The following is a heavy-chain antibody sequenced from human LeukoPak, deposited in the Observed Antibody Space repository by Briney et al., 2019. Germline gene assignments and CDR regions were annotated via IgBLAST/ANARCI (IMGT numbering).Heavy chain of an antibody. Sequence: SETLSLTCTVSGGSISSYYWSWIRQPPGKGLEWIGYIYYSGSTNYNPSLKSRVTISVDTSKNQFSLKLSSVTAADTAVYYCARSSRYYYGSGLNYYFDYWGQGTLVTVSS. CDR3: ARSSRYYYGSGLNYYFDY. D-gene: IGHD3-10*01. V-gene: IGHV4-59*12. J-gene: IGHJ4*02. CDR1: GGSISSYY. CDR2: IYYSGST.